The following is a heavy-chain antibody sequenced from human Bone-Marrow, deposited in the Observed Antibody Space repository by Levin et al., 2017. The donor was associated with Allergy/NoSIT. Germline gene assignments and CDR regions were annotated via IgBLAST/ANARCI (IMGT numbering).Heavy chain of an antibody. V-gene: IGHV3-30*03. CDR3: VNGPRGILSGSGPKAGFQI. D-gene: IGHD3-16*01. CDR1: GFSFSSYQ. J-gene: IGHJ3*02. CDR2: ISHDGSEK. Sequence: SCAASGFSFSSYQMNWVRQAPGKGLEWMTFISHDGSEKSYIDAVKGRFTISRDNSNNTLYLQMNSLRLEDMARYYCVNGPRGILSGSGPKAGFQIWGQGILVTVSS.